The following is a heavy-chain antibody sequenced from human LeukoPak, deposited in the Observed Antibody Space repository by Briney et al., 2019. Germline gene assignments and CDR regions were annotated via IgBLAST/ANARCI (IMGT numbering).Heavy chain of an antibody. Sequence: GGSLTLSCAASGFTFSSYAMSWVRQAPGKGLEWVSAISGSGGSTYYADSVKGRFTISRDNSKNTLYLQMNSLRAEDTAVYYCAKEHNVYDSSGYYSHYFDYWGQGTLVTVSS. CDR2: ISGSGGST. J-gene: IGHJ4*02. CDR3: AKEHNVYDSSGYYSHYFDY. V-gene: IGHV3-23*01. D-gene: IGHD3-22*01. CDR1: GFTFSSYA.